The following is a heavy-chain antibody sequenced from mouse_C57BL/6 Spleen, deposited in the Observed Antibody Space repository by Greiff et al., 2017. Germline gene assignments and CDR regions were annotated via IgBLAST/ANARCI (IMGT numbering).Heavy chain of an antibody. J-gene: IGHJ2*01. D-gene: IGHD1-1*01. V-gene: IGHV1-69*01. CDR3: ARGYYGSSPHFDY. CDR1: GYTFTSYW. CDR2: IDPSDSYN. Sequence: QVQLQQPGAELVMPGASVKLSCKASGYTFTSYWMHWVKPRPGQGLEWIGEIDPSDSYNNSTQKFKGKSTVTVDKASSTSYRQLCILTSEDSAVDYCARGYYGSSPHFDYWGQGTTLTVSS.